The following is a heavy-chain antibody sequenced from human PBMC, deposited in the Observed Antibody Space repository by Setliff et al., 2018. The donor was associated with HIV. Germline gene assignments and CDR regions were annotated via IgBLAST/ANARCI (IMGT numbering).Heavy chain of an antibody. J-gene: IGHJ4*02. V-gene: IGHV1-69*10. CDR3: ARDAGIPMVRGRWPLDY. CDR2: IIPILGIA. Sequence: SVKVSCKASGGTFNSYAIKWVRQAPGQGLECMGEIIPILGIASYAQKFQGRVTFSADTSTSTAYMELSGLRSEDTAVYYCARDAGIPMVRGRWPLDYWGQGTLVTVSS. D-gene: IGHD3-10*01. CDR1: GGTFNSYA.